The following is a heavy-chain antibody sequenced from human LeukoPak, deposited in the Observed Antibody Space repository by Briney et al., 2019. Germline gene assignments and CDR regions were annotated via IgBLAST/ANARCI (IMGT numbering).Heavy chain of an antibody. V-gene: IGHV4-39*01. CDR1: GFTFSQYWM. CDR3: ARHYGP. Sequence: GSLRLSCAASGFTFSQYWMSWVRQAPGKGLEWIGSIYYSGSTYYNPSLKSRVTISVDTSKNQFSLKLNSVTATDTAVYYCARHYGPWGQGTLVTVSS. CDR2: IYYSGST. J-gene: IGHJ4*02. D-gene: IGHD3-10*01.